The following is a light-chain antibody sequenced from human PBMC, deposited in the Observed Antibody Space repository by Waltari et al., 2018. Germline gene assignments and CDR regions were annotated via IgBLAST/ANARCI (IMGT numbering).Light chain of an antibody. CDR1: QSIGSS. CDR2: DAS. Sequence: DIQMAQAPSTPSASVGDRVTITCRASQSIGSSLAWYQQKLGEAPKLLIYDASSFERGVPSRFSGSGSGTDFTLSISSLQPDDFATYYCQQYHSYSPSFGQGTKVEMK. J-gene: IGKJ1*01. V-gene: IGKV1-5*01. CDR3: QQYHSYSPS.